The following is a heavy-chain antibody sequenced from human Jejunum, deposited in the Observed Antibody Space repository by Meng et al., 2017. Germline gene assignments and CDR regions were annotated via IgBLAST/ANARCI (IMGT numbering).Heavy chain of an antibody. J-gene: IGHJ4*02. CDR1: GGSVSSGSYY. CDR3: ARGSRGYSYG. D-gene: IGHD5-18*01. V-gene: IGHV4-61*01. Sequence: QVPLQESGPGPVRPSETLSLTCTVSGGSVSSGSYYWSWIRQPPGKGLEWIGYIYYGGTTNYNPSLKSRVTISADTSKNQFSLKLSSVTAADTAVYYCARGSRGYSYGWGQGTLVTVSS. CDR2: IYYGGTT.